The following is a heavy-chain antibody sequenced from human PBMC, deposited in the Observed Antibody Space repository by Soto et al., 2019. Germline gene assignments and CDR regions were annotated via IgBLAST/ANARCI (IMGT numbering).Heavy chain of an antibody. D-gene: IGHD6-13*01. CDR2: IYPGDSDT. Sequence: ESLRISCKASGYSFTNYWIGLVRQMPGKGLEWMGIIYPGDSDTRYSPSFQGQVTISADKFITTAYLQWSNLKASDTAMYYCAAYSSSYYYGMDVWGQGTTVTVSS. CDR1: GYSFTNYW. J-gene: IGHJ6*02. V-gene: IGHV5-51*01. CDR3: AAYSSSYYYGMDV.